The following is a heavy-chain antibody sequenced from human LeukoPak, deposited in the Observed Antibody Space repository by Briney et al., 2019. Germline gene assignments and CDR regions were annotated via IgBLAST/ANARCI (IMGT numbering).Heavy chain of an antibody. J-gene: IGHJ4*02. V-gene: IGHV1-18*01. D-gene: IGHD2-15*01. CDR1: GYTFTSYG. CDR2: ISAYNGNT. Sequence: ASVKVSCKASGYTFTSYGISWVRQAPGQGLEWMGWISAYNGNTNYAQKLQGRVTMTTDTSTSTAYMELRSLRSDDTAVYYCARRIYCSGADCFDSWGQGTLVSVSS. CDR3: ARRIYCSGADCFDS.